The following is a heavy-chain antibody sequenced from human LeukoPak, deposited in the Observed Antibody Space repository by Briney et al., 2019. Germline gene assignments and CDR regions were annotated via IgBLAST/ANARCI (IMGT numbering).Heavy chain of an antibody. CDR3: RAASYYYDSSGYRSAFDI. J-gene: IGHJ3*02. Sequence: PGGSLRLSCAASGFTFSSYAMSWVRQAPGKGLEWVSAISGSGGSTYYADSVKGRFTISRDNSKHTLYLQMNSLRAEDTAVYYCRAASYYYDSSGYRSAFDIWGQGTMVTVSS. CDR2: ISGSGGST. D-gene: IGHD3-22*01. V-gene: IGHV3-23*01. CDR1: GFTFSSYA.